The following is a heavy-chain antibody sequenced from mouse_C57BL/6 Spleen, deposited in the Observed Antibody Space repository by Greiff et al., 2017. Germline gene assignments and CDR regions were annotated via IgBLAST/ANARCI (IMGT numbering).Heavy chain of an antibody. D-gene: IGHD2-4*01. V-gene: IGHV1-80*01. CDR1: GYAFSSYW. CDR3: ARSRDYDYGYYYAMDY. J-gene: IGHJ4*01. CDR2: IYPGDGDT. Sequence: QVQLQQSGAELVKPGASVKISCKASGYAFSSYWMNWVKQRPGKGLEWIGQIYPGDGDTNYNGKVKGKATLTADKSSSPAYMQLSSLTSEDSAVYYCARSRDYDYGYYYAMDYWGQGTSVTVSS.